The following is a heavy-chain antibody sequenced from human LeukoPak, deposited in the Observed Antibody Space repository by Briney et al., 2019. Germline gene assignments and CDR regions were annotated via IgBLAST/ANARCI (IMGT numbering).Heavy chain of an antibody. Sequence: SETLSLTCSVSGASVSSDYWNWIRQSPGRGLEWIGYTHYRGDINYDPSLKSRLTMSVDASSNQVSLKLSSVTAADAAVYYCGRNLGSGSDHWGQGTLVTVSS. V-gene: IGHV4-59*02. J-gene: IGHJ4*02. D-gene: IGHD3-10*01. CDR1: GASVSSDY. CDR3: GRNLGSGSDH. CDR2: THYRGDI.